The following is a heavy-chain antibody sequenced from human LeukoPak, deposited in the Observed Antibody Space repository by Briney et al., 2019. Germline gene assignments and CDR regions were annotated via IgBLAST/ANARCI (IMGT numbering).Heavy chain of an antibody. V-gene: IGHV1-69*06. CDR2: IIPIFGTA. CDR3: ARDRREQFYYMDV. D-gene: IGHD6-19*01. J-gene: IGHJ6*03. Sequence: SVKVFCKASGRTFSSYAISWVRQAPGQGLEWMGGIIPIFGTANYAQKFQGRVTITADKSTSTAYMELRSLRSDDTAVYYCARDRREQFYYMDVWGKGTTVTVSS. CDR1: GRTFSSYA.